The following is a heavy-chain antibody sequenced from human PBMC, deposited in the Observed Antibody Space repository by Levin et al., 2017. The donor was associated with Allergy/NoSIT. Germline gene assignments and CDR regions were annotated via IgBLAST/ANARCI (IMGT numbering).Heavy chain of an antibody. CDR2: INHSGST. V-gene: IGHV4-34*01. CDR1: GGSFSGSY. J-gene: IGHJ4*02. D-gene: IGHD6-19*01. Sequence: SQTLSLTCAVYGGSFSGSYWSWLRQPPGKGLEWIGEINHSGSTNYNPSLKSRVTISVDTSKNQFSLKLSSVTAADTAVYYCARGRRAYSSGWPQGVYYFDYWGQGTLVTVSS. CDR3: ARGRRAYSSGWPQGVYYFDY.